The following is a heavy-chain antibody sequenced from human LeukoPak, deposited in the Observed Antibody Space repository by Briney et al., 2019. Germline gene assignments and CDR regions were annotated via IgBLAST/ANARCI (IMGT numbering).Heavy chain of an antibody. J-gene: IGHJ4*02. CDR3: AKDRRGYTNRYFDY. CDR1: GFTFSNYA. D-gene: IGHD3-16*02. CDR2: ITGSGGDT. V-gene: IGHV3-23*01. Sequence: GGSLRLSCAASGFTFSNYAMSWVRQAPGKGLEWVSGITGSGGDTYYADSVKGRFTISRDNSKNTLYLQMSSLRAEDTAVYYCAKDRRGYTNRYFDYWGQGTLVTVSS.